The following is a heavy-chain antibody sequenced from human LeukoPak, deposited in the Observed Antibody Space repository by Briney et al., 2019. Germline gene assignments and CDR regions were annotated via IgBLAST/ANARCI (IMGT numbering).Heavy chain of an antibody. V-gene: IGHV4-39*01. CDR1: GGSISSSSYY. D-gene: IGHD3-3*01. Sequence: SETLSLTCTVSGGSISSSSYYWGWIRQPPGKGLEWIGSIYYSGSTYYNPSLKSQVTISVDTSKNQSSLKLSSATAADTAVYYCARLERRITIFGVVIGWFDPWGQGTLVTVSS. CDR3: ARLERRITIFGVVIGWFDP. CDR2: IYYSGST. J-gene: IGHJ5*02.